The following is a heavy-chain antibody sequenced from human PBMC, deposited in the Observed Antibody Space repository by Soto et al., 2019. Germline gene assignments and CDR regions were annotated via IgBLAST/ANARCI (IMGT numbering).Heavy chain of an antibody. CDR3: ARACVAAAEYYRDV. J-gene: IGHJ6*03. D-gene: IGHD6-13*01. V-gene: IGHV3-48*01. CDR2: ISGSSGTL. CDR1: GFTFSHYS. Sequence: EVQLVESGGGLVQPGGSLRLSCAAAGFTFSHYSMNWVRQAPGKGLEWVSYISGSSGTLYYADSVKGRFTISRDNAKNPLYLQMNGLGAKDTGGYYCARACVAAAEYYRDVWGTGTTVTVSS.